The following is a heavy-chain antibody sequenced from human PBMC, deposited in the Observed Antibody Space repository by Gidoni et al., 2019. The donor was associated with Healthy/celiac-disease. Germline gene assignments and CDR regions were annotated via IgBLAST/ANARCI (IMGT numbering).Heavy chain of an antibody. Sequence: QVQLVQSGAEVKKPGASVKVSCKASGYTFTSYYMHWVRQAPGQGLEWMGIINPSGGSTSYAQKFQGRVTMTRETSTSTVYMELSSLRSEDTAVYYCARDPRYNWNYVGGMDVWGQGTTVTVSS. J-gene: IGHJ6*02. CDR3: ARDPRYNWNYVGGMDV. CDR1: GYTFTSYY. CDR2: INPSGGST. D-gene: IGHD1-7*01. V-gene: IGHV1-46*01.